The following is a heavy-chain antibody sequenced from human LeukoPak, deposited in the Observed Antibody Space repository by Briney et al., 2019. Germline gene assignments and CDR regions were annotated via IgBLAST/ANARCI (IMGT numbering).Heavy chain of an antibody. Sequence: PSETLSLTCTVSGGSISSYYWSWVRQPPGKGLEWIGEIYHSGSTNYNPSLKSRVTISVDKSKNQFSLKLSSVTAADTAVYYCARDESSSWYSLDYWGQGTLVTVSS. CDR1: GGSISSYY. D-gene: IGHD6-13*01. CDR3: ARDESSSWYSLDY. J-gene: IGHJ4*02. V-gene: IGHV4-59*12. CDR2: IYHSGST.